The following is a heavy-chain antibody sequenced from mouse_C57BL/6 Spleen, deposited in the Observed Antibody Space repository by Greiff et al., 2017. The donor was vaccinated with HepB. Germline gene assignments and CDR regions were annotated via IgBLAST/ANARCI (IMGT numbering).Heavy chain of an antibody. D-gene: IGHD2-4*01. CDR2: IDPSDSYT. Sequence: VQLQQPGAELVMPGASVKLSCKASGYTFTSYWMHWVKQRPGQGLEWIGEIDPSDSYTNYNQKFKGKSTLTVDKSSSTAYMQLSSLTSEDSAVYYCARIGLLAYWGQGTLVTVSA. CDR1: GYTFTSYW. J-gene: IGHJ3*01. CDR3: ARIGLLAY. V-gene: IGHV1-69*01.